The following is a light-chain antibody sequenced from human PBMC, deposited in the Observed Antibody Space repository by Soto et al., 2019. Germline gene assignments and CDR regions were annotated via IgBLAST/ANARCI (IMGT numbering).Light chain of an antibody. Sequence: EIVLIPFPATLFLTPGERATLSCRASQSVSSNLAWYQQKPGQAPRLLIYDASNRATGIPARFSGSRSGTDFPLTIRSLEPKDFAVYYCQRGDTFGQGTRLEIK. CDR3: QRGDT. CDR2: DAS. V-gene: IGKV3-11*01. J-gene: IGKJ5*01. CDR1: QSVSSN.